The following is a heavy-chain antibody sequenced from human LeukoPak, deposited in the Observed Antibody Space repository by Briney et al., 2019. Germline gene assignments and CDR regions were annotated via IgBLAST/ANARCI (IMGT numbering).Heavy chain of an antibody. Sequence: GGSLRLSCAASGFTFSDYYMSWIRQAPGKGLEWVAVISYDGNNKYYADSVKGRLTISRDNSKNTLYLQMNSLRVEDTAVYYCAKEIGGSGSYACDYWGQGTLVTVSS. CDR3: AKEIGGSGSYACDY. D-gene: IGHD1-26*01. J-gene: IGHJ4*02. CDR1: GFTFSDYY. V-gene: IGHV3-30*18. CDR2: ISYDGNNK.